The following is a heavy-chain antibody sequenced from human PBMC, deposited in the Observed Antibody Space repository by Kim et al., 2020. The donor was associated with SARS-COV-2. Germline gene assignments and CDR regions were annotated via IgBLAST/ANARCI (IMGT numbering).Heavy chain of an antibody. Sequence: GGSLRLSCAASGFTFSGSGMHWVRQASGKGLEWVGRIRSKANSYATAYAASVKGRFTISRDDSKNTAYLQMNSLKTEDTAVYYCTRTMTGYGMDVWGQGTTVTVSS. CDR3: TRTMTGYGMDV. CDR1: GFTFSGSG. J-gene: IGHJ6*02. V-gene: IGHV3-73*01. D-gene: IGHD3-22*01. CDR2: IRSKANSYAT.